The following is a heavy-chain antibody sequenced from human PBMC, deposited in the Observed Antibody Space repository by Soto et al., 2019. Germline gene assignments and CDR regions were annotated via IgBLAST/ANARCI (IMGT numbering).Heavy chain of an antibody. D-gene: IGHD3-10*01. J-gene: IGHJ5*02. Sequence: PSETLSLTCTVSGGSISSYYWSWIRQPPGKGLEWIGYIYYSGSTNYNPSLKSRATISVDTSKNQFSLKLSSVTAADTAVYYCARDNYGWFDPWGQGTLVTVSS. CDR2: IYYSGST. CDR1: GGSISSYY. CDR3: ARDNYGWFDP. V-gene: IGHV4-59*01.